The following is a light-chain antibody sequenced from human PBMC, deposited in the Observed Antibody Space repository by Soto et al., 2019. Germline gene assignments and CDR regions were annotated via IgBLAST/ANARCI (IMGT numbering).Light chain of an antibody. Sequence: QSVLTQPASVSGSPGQSITISCTGASSDVGDYNYVSWYQHHPGKAPKLLIYEVNNRPSGVSDRFSGSKSGNVASLTISWLQAEDEADYYCSSYTSSSTYVFGTGTKGHRP. V-gene: IGLV2-14*01. CDR3: SSYTSSSTYV. CDR1: SSDVGDYNY. CDR2: EVN. J-gene: IGLJ1*01.